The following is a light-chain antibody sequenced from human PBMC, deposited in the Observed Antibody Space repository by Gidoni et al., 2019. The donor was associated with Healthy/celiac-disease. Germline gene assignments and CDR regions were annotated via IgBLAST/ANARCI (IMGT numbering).Light chain of an antibody. Sequence: QSALTQPRSVSGERGQSVTISCTGTSSDVGRYHYVSWYQQHPGKAPKLMLYDVSKRPSGVPDRFSGSKSGNTASLTISGLQAEDEADYYSCSYAGSYTVFGRVPKLTVL. CDR2: DVS. CDR1: SSDVGRYHY. J-gene: IGLJ2*01. CDR3: CSYAGSYTV. V-gene: IGLV2-11*01.